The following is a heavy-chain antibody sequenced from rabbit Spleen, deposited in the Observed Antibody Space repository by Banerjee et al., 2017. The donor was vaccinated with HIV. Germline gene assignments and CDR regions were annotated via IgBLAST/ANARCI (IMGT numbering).Heavy chain of an antibody. CDR3: ARDLVAVIGWNFNL. J-gene: IGHJ4*01. D-gene: IGHD1-1*01. Sequence: QEQLEESGGDLVKPEGSLTLTCTASGFSFSTYWICWVRQAPGKGLEWIACIYAGGSGSTYYASWAKGRFTISKTSSTTVTLQMTSLTAADTATYFCARDLVAVIGWNFNLWGQGTLVTVS. CDR2: IYAGGSGST. CDR1: GFSFSTYW. V-gene: IGHV1S45*01.